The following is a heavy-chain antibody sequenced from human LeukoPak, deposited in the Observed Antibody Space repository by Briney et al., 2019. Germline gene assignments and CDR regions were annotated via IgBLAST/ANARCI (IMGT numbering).Heavy chain of an antibody. J-gene: IGHJ4*02. CDR2: ISGYSGNT. V-gene: IGHV1-18*01. CDR3: ARPVVSGNFDY. D-gene: IGHD5/OR15-5a*01. CDR1: GYTFTSYG. Sequence: GASVKVSCKASGYTFTSYGISWVRQPPGQGLEWMGWISGYSGNTKYAQKLQGRVTMTTDTSTTTAYMELRSLRSDDTAVYYCARPVVSGNFDYWGQGTLVTVSS.